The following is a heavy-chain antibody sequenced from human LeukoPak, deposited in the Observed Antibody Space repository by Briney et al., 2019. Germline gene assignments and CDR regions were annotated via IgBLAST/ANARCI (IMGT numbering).Heavy chain of an antibody. CDR1: GGSISSGGYY. J-gene: IGHJ3*02. V-gene: IGHV4-31*11. CDR3: ASPAMQIVARDDAFHI. CDR2: IYYTGRT. D-gene: IGHD2-21*01. Sequence: SETLSLTCAVSGGSISSGGYYWTWIRQHPGKGLEWIGYIYYTGRTEYNPSLKSRVTILLDMSKNQFSLRLSSVTAADTAVYYCASPAMQIVARDDAFHIWGPGTMVTVSS.